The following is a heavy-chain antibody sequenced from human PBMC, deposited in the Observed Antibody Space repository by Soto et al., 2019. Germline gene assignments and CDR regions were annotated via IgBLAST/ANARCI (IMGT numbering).Heavy chain of an antibody. J-gene: IGHJ4*02. V-gene: IGHV3-49*03. CDR1: GFTFGDYD. Sequence: PGGSLRLSCTTSGFTFGDYDVSWFRQAPGKGLEWVSVIRRKAYGGTTEYAASVKGRFAISRDDSKSIAYLQMNSLETEDTAVYYCARVRLAITYYFDYWGQGTPVTVSS. CDR2: IRRKAYGGTT. D-gene: IGHD1-20*01. CDR3: ARVRLAITYYFDY.